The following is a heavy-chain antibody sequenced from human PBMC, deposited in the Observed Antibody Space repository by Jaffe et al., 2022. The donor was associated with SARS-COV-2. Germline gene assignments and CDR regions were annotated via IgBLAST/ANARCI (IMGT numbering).Heavy chain of an antibody. V-gene: IGHV3-30*04. J-gene: IGHJ4*02. Sequence: QVQLVESGGGVVQPGRSLRLSCAASGFTFSSYAMHWVRQAPGKGLEWVAVISYDGSNKYYADSVKGRFTISRDNSKNTLYLQMNSLRAEDTAVYYCARDGIRGNSSLYFDYWGQGTLVTVSS. CDR3: ARDGIRGNSSLYFDY. D-gene: IGHD2-21*02. CDR1: GFTFSSYA. CDR2: ISYDGSNK.